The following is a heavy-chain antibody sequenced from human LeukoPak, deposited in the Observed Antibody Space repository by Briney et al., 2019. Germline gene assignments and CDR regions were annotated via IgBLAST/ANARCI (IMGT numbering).Heavy chain of an antibody. Sequence: GGSLRLSCAASGFTFSSYAMHWVRQAPGKGLEWVAVISYDGSNKYYADSVKGRFTISRDNSKNTLYLQMNSLRAEDTAVYYCARLAGIAARIFDYWGQGTLVTVSS. V-gene: IGHV3-30*14. J-gene: IGHJ4*02. CDR2: ISYDGSNK. CDR1: GFTFSSYA. CDR3: ARLAGIAARIFDY. D-gene: IGHD6-6*01.